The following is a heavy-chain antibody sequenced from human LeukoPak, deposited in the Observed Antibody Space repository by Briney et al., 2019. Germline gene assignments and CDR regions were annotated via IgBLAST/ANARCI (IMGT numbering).Heavy chain of an antibody. D-gene: IGHD5-12*01. J-gene: IGHJ4*02. CDR2: INPNSGGT. V-gene: IGHV1-2*02. CDR3: ARTSGYDYYFDY. Sequence: ASVKVPCKASGYTFTGYYMHWVRQAPGQGLEWMGWINPNSGGTNYAQKFQGRVTMTRDTSISTAYMELSRLRSDDTAVYYCARTSGYDYYFDYWGQGTLVTVSS. CDR1: GYTFTGYY.